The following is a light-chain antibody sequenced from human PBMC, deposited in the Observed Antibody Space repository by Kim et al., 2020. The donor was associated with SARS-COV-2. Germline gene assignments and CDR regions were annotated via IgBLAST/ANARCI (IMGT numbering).Light chain of an antibody. CDR3: NSRDSTINHLV. Sequence: AWGQPVRITCQGDSLRAFYASWYQQKPGQAPLLVIYGKNNRPSGIPDRFSGSTSGNTASLTITGAQAEDEADYYCNSRDSTINHLVFGAGTKVTVL. V-gene: IGLV3-19*01. CDR2: GKN. CDR1: SLRAFY. J-gene: IGLJ1*01.